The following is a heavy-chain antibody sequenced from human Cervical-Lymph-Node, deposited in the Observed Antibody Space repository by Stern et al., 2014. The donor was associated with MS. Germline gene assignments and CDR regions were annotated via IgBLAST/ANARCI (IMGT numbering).Heavy chain of an antibody. V-gene: IGHV3-48*01. Sequence: EVQLVESGGGLVKPGGSLRLSCAASGFTFSSYSMNWVRQAPAQGLEWVSYISSISSTIYYADSVKSRFTISRDNAKNSLYLQMNSLRVEDTAVYYCARGRITMVRGGSNWFDPWGQGTLVTVSS. J-gene: IGHJ5*02. CDR2: ISSISSTI. D-gene: IGHD3-10*01. CDR1: GFTFSSYS. CDR3: ARGRITMVRGGSNWFDP.